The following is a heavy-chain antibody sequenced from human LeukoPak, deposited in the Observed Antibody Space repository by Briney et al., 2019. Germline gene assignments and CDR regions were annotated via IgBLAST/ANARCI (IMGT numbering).Heavy chain of an antibody. CDR2: IYYSGST. CDR1: GGSISSSNYY. Sequence: SETLSLTCTVSGGSISSSNYYWGWIRQPPRKGLEWIGTIYYSGSTYYNPSLKSRVTISVDTSKNQFSLKLTSVTAADTAVYYCARCLYCSGDSCYASGYYFDYWGQGTLVTVSS. V-gene: IGHV4-39*01. D-gene: IGHD2-15*01. J-gene: IGHJ4*02. CDR3: ARCLYCSGDSCYASGYYFDY.